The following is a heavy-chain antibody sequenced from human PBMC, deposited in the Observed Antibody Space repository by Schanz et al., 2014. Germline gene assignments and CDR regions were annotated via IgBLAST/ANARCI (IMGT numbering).Heavy chain of an antibody. Sequence: QVQLQESGPGLVKPSETLSLTCVVSRHSFSSSNWWGWIRQPPGKGLEWIGRIYSRGSSTYNPSLKSRVTIPVDRSKNQFSLRLDSVTAADTAVYYCALREKPYGPFASWGQGALVTVSS. CDR3: ALREKPYGPFAS. V-gene: IGHV4-28*01. CDR2: IYSRGSS. CDR1: RHSFSSSNW. J-gene: IGHJ4*02. D-gene: IGHD3-10*01.